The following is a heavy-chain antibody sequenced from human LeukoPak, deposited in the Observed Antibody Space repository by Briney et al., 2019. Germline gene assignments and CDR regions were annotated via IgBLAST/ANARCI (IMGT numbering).Heavy chain of an antibody. V-gene: IGHV4-38-2*02. CDR2: IYHSGST. CDR1: GYSISSGYY. J-gene: IGHJ3*02. D-gene: IGHD3-22*01. CDR3: ASERYYYDSSGYRHDAFDI. Sequence: SETLSLTCTVSGYSISSGYYWGWIRQPPGQGLEWIGSIYHSGSTYYNPSLKSRVTISVDTSKNQFSLKLSSVTAADTAVYYCASERYYYDSSGYRHDAFDIWGQGTMVTVSS.